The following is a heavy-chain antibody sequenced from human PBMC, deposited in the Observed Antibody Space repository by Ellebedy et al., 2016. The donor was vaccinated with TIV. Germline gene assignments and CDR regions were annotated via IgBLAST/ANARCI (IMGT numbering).Heavy chain of an antibody. J-gene: IGHJ4*02. CDR2: IYSGGNT. CDR1: GFTVSNNY. Sequence: PGGSLRLSCAPSGFTVSNNYMRWVRQAPGKGLEWVSLIYSGGNTYYADSVRGRFTISRDKSKNTLHLQMNSLRAEDTAVYYCARGGTFGGYWGRGTLVTVSS. CDR3: ARGGTFGGY. D-gene: IGHD2/OR15-2a*01. V-gene: IGHV3-66*01.